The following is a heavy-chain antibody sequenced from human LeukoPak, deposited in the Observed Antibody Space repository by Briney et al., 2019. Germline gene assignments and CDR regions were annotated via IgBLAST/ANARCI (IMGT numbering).Heavy chain of an antibody. CDR1: GFSFSSYT. J-gene: IGHJ4*02. Sequence: ARSLRLSCAASGFSFSSYTMNWVRQAPGKGLEWVALISYNAISKYSADSVKGRFTISRDDSKNTLYLQMSSLRPEDTAVYYCARSSFFGVVPFDYWGQRTVVTVSS. CDR2: ISYNAISK. D-gene: IGHD3-3*01. CDR3: ARSSFFGVVPFDY. V-gene: IGHV3-30*04.